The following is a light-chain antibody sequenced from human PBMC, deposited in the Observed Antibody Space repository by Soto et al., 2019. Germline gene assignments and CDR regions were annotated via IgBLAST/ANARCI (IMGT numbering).Light chain of an antibody. V-gene: IGKV3-11*01. CDR1: QSVRSS. CDR3: QQRSDWPPELT. CDR2: DAS. Sequence: EIVLTQSPATLTLSPGDRATLSCRASQSVRSSLAWYQQKPGQAPRHLIYDASKRATGIPARFSGSACGTDFAHTISSVEPGHFAVYYCQQRSDWPPELTFGGGTKVEIK. J-gene: IGKJ4*01.